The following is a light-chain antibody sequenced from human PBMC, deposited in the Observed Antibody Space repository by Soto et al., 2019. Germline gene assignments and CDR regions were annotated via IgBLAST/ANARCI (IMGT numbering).Light chain of an antibody. CDR2: SAS. CDR1: QGIRTY. CDR3: HQVNSLPPT. Sequence: DIQLTQSPSFLSASVGDRVSITCRASQGIRTYLTWYQQKPGEAPKLLIYSASTLQGGVPSSFSGSGSGTEFTLTISSLQPEDFATYFCHQVNSLPPTFGQGTKVEIK. J-gene: IGKJ1*01. V-gene: IGKV1-9*01.